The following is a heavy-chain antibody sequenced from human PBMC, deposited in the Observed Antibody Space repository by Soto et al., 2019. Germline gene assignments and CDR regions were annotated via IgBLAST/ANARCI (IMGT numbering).Heavy chain of an antibody. D-gene: IGHD6-25*01. J-gene: IGHJ4*02. CDR3: ARRKERSGPHYFDY. Sequence: QVQLVQSGTEVRKPGTSVKVSCKTSGFTFSTYDISWVRQASGQGLEWMGWMNPNTGNTGYAQNFQDRVTMTRNTSISTAYMELSSLRSEDTAVYFCARRKERSGPHYFDYWGQGTLVTVSS. CDR1: GFTFSTYD. V-gene: IGHV1-8*01. CDR2: MNPNTGNT.